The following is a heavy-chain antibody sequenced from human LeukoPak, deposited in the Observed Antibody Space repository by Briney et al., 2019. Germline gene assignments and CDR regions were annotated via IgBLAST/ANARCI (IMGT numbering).Heavy chain of an antibody. D-gene: IGHD3-22*01. V-gene: IGHV3-23*01. Sequence: PGGSLRLSCAASGFTFSSYAMSWVRQAPGKGLAWVSAMSGSGGSTYYEDSVKGRFTISRDNSKNTLYLQMNSLRAEDTAVYYCARAYYYDSSGYSRLPHYFDYWGQGTLVTVSS. CDR3: ARAYYYDSSGYSRLPHYFDY. CDR2: MSGSGGST. J-gene: IGHJ4*02. CDR1: GFTFSSYA.